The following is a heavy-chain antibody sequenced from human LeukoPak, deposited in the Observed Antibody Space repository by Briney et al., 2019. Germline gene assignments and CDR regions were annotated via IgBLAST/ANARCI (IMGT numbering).Heavy chain of an antibody. J-gene: IGHJ6*03. CDR1: GYSFTSYW. V-gene: IGHV5-51*01. Sequence: GESLKISCKGSGYSFTSYWIGWVRPMPGKGLEWMGIIYPGDSDTRYSPSFQGPVTISAAKSISTAYLQWSSLKASDTAMYYCARHSVWFGELLYYYYYMDVWGKGTTVTVSS. D-gene: IGHD3-10*01. CDR3: ARHSVWFGELLYYYYYMDV. CDR2: IYPGDSDT.